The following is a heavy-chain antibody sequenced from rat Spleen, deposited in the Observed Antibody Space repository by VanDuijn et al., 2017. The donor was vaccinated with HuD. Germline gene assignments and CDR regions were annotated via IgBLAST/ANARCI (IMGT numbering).Heavy chain of an antibody. D-gene: IGHD5-1*01. J-gene: IGHJ2*01. CDR3: ARHGLGEDY. Sequence: EVQLAESGGGLVQPGRSLKLSCAASGFTFSNYYMAWVRQAPTKGLEWVASITTGGGSTFYRDSVKGRFTISRDDAKSSLYLQMDSLRSEDTATYYCARHGLGEDYWGQGVMVTVSS. V-gene: IGHV5-25*01. CDR2: ITTGGGST. CDR1: GFTFSNYY.